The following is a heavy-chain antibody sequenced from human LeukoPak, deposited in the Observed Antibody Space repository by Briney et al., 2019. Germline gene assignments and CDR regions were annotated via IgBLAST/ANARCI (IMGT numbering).Heavy chain of an antibody. V-gene: IGHV3-30-3*01. CDR3: AREGANLLRYFDWPPKGWFDP. CDR1: GFTFSSYA. J-gene: IGHJ5*02. Sequence: PGRSLRLSCAASGFTFSSYAMHWVRQAPGKGLEWVAVISYDGSNKYYADSVKGRFTISRDNSKNTLYLQMNSLRAEDTAVYYCAREGANLLRYFDWPPKGWFDPWGQGTLVTVSS. D-gene: IGHD3-9*01. CDR2: ISYDGSNK.